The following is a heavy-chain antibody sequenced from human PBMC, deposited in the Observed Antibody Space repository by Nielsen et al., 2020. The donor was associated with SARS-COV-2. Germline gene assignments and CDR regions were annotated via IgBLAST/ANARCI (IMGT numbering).Heavy chain of an antibody. J-gene: IGHJ4*02. CDR2: ISWNSGSI. D-gene: IGHD6-19*01. CDR1: GFTFDDYA. CDR3: AKGGHSSGWYGAPDY. Sequence: GGSLRLSCAASGFTFDDYAMHWVRQAPGKGLEWVSGISWNSGSIGYADSVKGRFTISRDNAKNSLYLQMNSLRAEDTALYYCAKGGHSSGWYGAPDYWSQGTLVTVSS. V-gene: IGHV3-9*01.